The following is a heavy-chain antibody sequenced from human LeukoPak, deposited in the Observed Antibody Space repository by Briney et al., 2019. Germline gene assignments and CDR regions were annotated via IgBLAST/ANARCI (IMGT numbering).Heavy chain of an antibody. V-gene: IGHV3-30*02. Sequence: PGGSLRLSCAASEFTFSEYGMHWVGQAPGKWLEWVAFIRYDESNEYYADSVKGRFTISRDNSKNTLYLQMNSLRAEDTAVYYCAKDRESHMDVWGKGTTVTVSS. CDR2: IRYDESNE. CDR3: AKDRESHMDV. J-gene: IGHJ6*03. CDR1: EFTFSEYG.